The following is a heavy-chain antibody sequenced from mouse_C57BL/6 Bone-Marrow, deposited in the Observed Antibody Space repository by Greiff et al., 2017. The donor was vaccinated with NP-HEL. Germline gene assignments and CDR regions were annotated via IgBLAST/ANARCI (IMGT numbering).Heavy chain of an antibody. CDR2: IYPRSGNT. J-gene: IGHJ4*01. CDR1: GYTFTSYG. CDR3: ARSKAMDY. Sequence: QVQLQQSGAELARPGASVKLSCKASGYTFTSYGISWVKQRTGQGLEWIGEIYPRSGNTYYNEKFKGKATLTADKSSSTAYMELRSLTSEDSAVYFCARSKAMDYWGQGTSVTGSS. V-gene: IGHV1-81*01.